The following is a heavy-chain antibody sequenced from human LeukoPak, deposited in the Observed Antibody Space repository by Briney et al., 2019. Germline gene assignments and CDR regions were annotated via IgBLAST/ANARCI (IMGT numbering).Heavy chain of an antibody. CDR3: ARILWSGSVYFDF. D-gene: IGHD2-15*01. V-gene: IGHV4-31*03. CDR2: IYYSGST. Sequence: PSETLSLTCTVSGGSISSGGYYWSWIRQHPGKGLEWIGYIYYSGSTYYNPSLKSRVTISVDTSKNQISLRLGSVTAADTAVYYCARILWSGSVYFDFWGQGTLVTVSS. CDR1: GGSISSGGYY. J-gene: IGHJ4*02.